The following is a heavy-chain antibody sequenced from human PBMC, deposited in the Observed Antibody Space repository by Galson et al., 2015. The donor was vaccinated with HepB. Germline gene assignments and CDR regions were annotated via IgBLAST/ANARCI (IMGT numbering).Heavy chain of an antibody. D-gene: IGHD6-19*01. V-gene: IGHV4-59*01. CDR2: IYYSGST. CDR1: GGSISSYY. CDR3: ARIAVAGNDFDH. Sequence: SETLSLTCTVSGGSISSYYWSWIRQPPGKGLEWIGYIYYSGSTNYNPSLKSRVTISVDTSKNQFSLKLSSVTAADTAVYYCARIAVAGNDFDHWGQGTLVAVSS. J-gene: IGHJ4*02.